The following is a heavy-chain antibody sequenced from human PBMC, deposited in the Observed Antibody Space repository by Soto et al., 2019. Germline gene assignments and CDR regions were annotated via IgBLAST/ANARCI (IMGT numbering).Heavy chain of an antibody. CDR2: IWSDASRE. CDR3: AGEPNGGAYEMDV. V-gene: IGHV3-33*01. Sequence: GGSLRLSCAASRLNFNTCDMHWVRQAPGKGLQWVALIWSDASREFYADSVKGRFSISRDNSRNTLFLQMNGLRAEDTAVYYCAGEPNGGAYEMDVWGQGTTVTVSS. J-gene: IGHJ6*02. CDR1: RLNFNTCD. D-gene: IGHD3-16*01.